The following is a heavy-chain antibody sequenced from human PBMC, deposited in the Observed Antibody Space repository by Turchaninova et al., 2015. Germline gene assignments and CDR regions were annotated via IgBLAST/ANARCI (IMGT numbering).Heavy chain of an antibody. CDR1: GVTCSSWG. D-gene: IGHD2-2*02. V-gene: IGHV3-33*01. CDR2: IWYDGRNK. CDR3: ARGGLYVVDYYGMDV. Sequence: VRLVGSGGGGVGQVMALRLSVGGSGVTCSSWGRHGIRQAPGKRLGWVAVIWYDGRNKYYADSVKGRFTISRDNSKNTLYLQMNSLRAEDTAVYYCARGGLYVVDYYGMDVWGQGTTVTVSS. J-gene: IGHJ6*02.